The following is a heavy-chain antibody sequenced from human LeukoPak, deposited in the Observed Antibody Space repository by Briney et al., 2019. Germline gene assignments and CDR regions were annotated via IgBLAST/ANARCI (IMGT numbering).Heavy chain of an antibody. CDR1: GFIFSSYW. Sequence: GRSLRLSCAGSGFIFSSYWMSWVGQAPGKGLEWVANIKQDGSEKYYVDSVKGRFTISRDNAKNSLYLQMNSLRAEDTAVYYCARDLFFGYYYYYMDVWGKGTTVTVSS. V-gene: IGHV3-7*01. CDR3: ARDLFFGYYYYYMDV. CDR2: IKQDGSEK. D-gene: IGHD3-10*01. J-gene: IGHJ6*03.